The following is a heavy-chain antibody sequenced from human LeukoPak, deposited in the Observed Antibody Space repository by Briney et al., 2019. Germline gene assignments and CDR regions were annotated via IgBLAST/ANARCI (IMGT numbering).Heavy chain of an antibody. Sequence: GESLKISCKGSGYRFTKSWIGWVRQMPGKGLEWLGIIYPDDSRTRYSPSFQGQVTMSADKSISTAYLQWSSLKASDTAMYYCARLPTPLGSFYYYYYMDVWGKGTTVTVSS. CDR3: ARLPTPLGSFYYYYYMDV. J-gene: IGHJ6*03. CDR2: IYPDDSRT. V-gene: IGHV5-51*01. CDR1: GYRFTKSW. D-gene: IGHD6-19*01.